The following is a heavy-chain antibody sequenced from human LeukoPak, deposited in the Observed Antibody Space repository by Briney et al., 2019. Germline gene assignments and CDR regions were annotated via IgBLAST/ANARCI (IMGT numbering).Heavy chain of an antibody. CDR2: ISGSGGST. J-gene: IGHJ4*02. CDR3: AKDPDVVPAATYYFDY. V-gene: IGHV3-23*01. CDR1: GFTFSSYA. Sequence: GGSLRLSCAASGFTFSSYAMSWVRQAPGKGLEWVSAISGSGGSTYYADSVKGRFTISRDNSKNTLYLQMNSLRAEDTAVYYCAKDPDVVPAATYYFDYWGQGTLVTVSS. D-gene: IGHD2-2*01.